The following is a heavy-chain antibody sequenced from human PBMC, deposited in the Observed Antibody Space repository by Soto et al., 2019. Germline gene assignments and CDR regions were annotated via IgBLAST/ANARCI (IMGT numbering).Heavy chain of an antibody. CDR3: ATDLDYGGRSHWFDP. J-gene: IGHJ5*02. V-gene: IGHV5-51*01. D-gene: IGHD4-17*01. Sequence: GEALKISCKGSGDAFTNYWIAWVRQMPGKGLEWMGIIYPGDSNTRYSPSFQGQVTISADKSISTAYLQWSSLKASDTAMYYCATDLDYGGRSHWFDPWGQGTLVTVSS. CDR2: IYPGDSNT. CDR1: GDAFTNYW.